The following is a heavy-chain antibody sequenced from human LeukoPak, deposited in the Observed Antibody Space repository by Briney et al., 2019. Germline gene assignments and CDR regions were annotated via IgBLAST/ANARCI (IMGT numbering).Heavy chain of an antibody. D-gene: IGHD4-17*01. CDR1: GYSISSGYY. Sequence: SETLSLTCAVSGYSISSGYYWGWIRQPPGKGLEWIASIHYSGNTHYNPSLKSRATMSVDTSKSQFSLKLSSVTAADTAVYYCARGPYGDYRTPFGYWGQGTLVTVSS. J-gene: IGHJ4*02. CDR3: ARGPYGDYRTPFGY. V-gene: IGHV4-38-2*01. CDR2: IHYSGNT.